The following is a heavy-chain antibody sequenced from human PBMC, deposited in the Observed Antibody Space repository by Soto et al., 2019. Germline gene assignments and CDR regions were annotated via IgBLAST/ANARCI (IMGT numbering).Heavy chain of an antibody. CDR3: AKIGGGFDY. CDR1: GFTFSSYG. V-gene: IGHV3-30*18. J-gene: IGHJ4*02. CDR2: ISYDGSNK. Sequence: GGSLRLSCAASGFTFSSYGMHWVRQAPGKGLEWVAVISYDGSNKYYADSVKGRFTISRDNSKNTLYLQMNSLRAEDTAVYYCAKIGGGFDYWGQGTLVTVSS. D-gene: IGHD3-16*01.